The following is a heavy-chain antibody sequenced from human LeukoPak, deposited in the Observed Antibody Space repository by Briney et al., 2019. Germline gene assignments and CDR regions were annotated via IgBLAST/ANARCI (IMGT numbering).Heavy chain of an antibody. J-gene: IGHJ5*02. D-gene: IGHD2-2*01. CDR1: GFSLSTSGAG. Sequence: SGPTLVHPTQTLTLTCTFSGFSLSTSGAGVGWIRQPPGKALEWLALIYWDDDKRYSPSLKSRLTITKDTSKNQVVLTMTNMDPVDTATYYCAHGTLYCSSTSCYYWFDPWGQGTLVTVSS. V-gene: IGHV2-5*02. CDR3: AHGTLYCSSTSCYYWFDP. CDR2: IYWDDDK.